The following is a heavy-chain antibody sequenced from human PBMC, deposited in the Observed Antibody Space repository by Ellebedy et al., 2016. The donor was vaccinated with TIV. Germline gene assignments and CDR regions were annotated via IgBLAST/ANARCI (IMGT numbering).Heavy chain of an antibody. Sequence: SETLSLTCTVSGGSISSSSHCWGWIRQPPGKGLEWIGTVYSSGGTYYNPTLKSRVTMSLDTSKNQLSLKLRSVTAADTGVYYCARQLGWIMITSMKKDYWGQGTLVTVSS. CDR1: GGSISSSSHC. J-gene: IGHJ4*02. CDR2: VYSSGGT. D-gene: IGHD3-16*01. V-gene: IGHV4-39*01. CDR3: ARQLGWIMITSMKKDY.